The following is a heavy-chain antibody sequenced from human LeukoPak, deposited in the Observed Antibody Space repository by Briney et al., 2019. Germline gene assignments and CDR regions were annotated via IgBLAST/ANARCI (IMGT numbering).Heavy chain of an antibody. CDR2: IIPIFGIA. J-gene: IGHJ5*02. CDR3: AKMGSAGWFDP. CDR1: GGTFSSYA. Sequence: ASVKVSCKASGGTFSSYAISWVRQAPGQGLEWMGRIIPIFGIANYAQKFQGRVTITADKSTSTAYMELSSLRSEDTAVYYCAKMGSAGWFDPWGQGTLVTVSS. V-gene: IGHV1-69*04. D-gene: IGHD2-8*01.